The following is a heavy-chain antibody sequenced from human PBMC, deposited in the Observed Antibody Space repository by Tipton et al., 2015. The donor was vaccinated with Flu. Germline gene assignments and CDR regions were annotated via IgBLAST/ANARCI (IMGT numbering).Heavy chain of an antibody. CDR3: ARVLGGSGYYHQDH. J-gene: IGHJ4*02. V-gene: IGHV4-61*01. D-gene: IGHD3-10*01. CDR1: GDSVSSPSHY. CDR2: VYYSGST. Sequence: LRLSCTVSGDSVSSPSHYWTWIRQPPGQGLEWIGYVYYSGSTNYNPSLKSRVTISLDTSQNQFSLKVNSVTAADTAVYYCARVLGGSGYYHQDHWGQGILVTVSS.